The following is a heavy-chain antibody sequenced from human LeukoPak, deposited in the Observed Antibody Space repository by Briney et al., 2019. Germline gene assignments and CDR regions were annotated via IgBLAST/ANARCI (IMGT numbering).Heavy chain of an antibody. CDR1: GGSISSYY. CDR3: ARDYYDSSGYYPSHYMDV. V-gene: IGHV4-59*01. Sequence: PSETLSLTCTVSGGSISSYYWSWIRQPPGKGLEWIGYIYYSGSTNYNPSLKSRVTISVDTSKNQFSLKLSSVTAADTAVYYCARDYYDSSGYYPSHYMDVWGKGTTVTISS. CDR2: IYYSGST. J-gene: IGHJ6*03. D-gene: IGHD3-22*01.